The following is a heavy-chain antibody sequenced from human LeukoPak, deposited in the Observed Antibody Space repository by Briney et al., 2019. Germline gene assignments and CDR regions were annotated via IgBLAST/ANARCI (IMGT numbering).Heavy chain of an antibody. D-gene: IGHD3-22*01. Sequence: GASVKVSCKASGYTFTSYDINWVRQATGQGLEWMGWMNPNSGNTGYAQKFQGRVTITRNTSISTAYMELRSLRSDDTAVYYCARGFPPRRNYDSSGYYSYYFDFWGQGTLVTVSS. J-gene: IGHJ4*02. CDR3: ARGFPPRRNYDSSGYYSYYFDF. CDR2: MNPNSGNT. V-gene: IGHV1-8*03. CDR1: GYTFTSYD.